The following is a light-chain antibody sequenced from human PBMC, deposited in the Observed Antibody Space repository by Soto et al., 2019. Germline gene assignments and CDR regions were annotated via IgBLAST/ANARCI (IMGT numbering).Light chain of an antibody. J-gene: IGLJ1*01. CDR2: DVT. Sequence: QSVLTQPASVSGSPGQSITISCTGTSGDIGSYNRVSWYQQHPGKAPKLIIYDVTDRPSGVSNRFSGSKSGNTASLTISGPQAEDEAEYYCSSYTNINTSACVFGTGTK. CDR1: SGDIGSYNR. V-gene: IGLV2-14*03. CDR3: SSYTNINTSACV.